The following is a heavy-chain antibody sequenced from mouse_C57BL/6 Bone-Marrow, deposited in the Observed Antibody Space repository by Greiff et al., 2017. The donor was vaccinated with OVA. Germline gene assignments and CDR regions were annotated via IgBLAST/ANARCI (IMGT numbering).Heavy chain of an antibody. V-gene: IGHV10-1*01. J-gene: IGHJ4*01. CDR2: IRSKSNNYAT. Sequence: EVKLVESGGGLVQPKGSLKLSCAASGFSFNTYAMNWVRQAPGKGLEWVARIRSKSNNYATYYADSVKDRFTISRDDSESMLYLQMNNLKTEDTAMYYCVRALIYYYGSSGAMDYWGQGTSVTVSS. CDR1: GFSFNTYA. CDR3: VRALIYYYGSSGAMDY. D-gene: IGHD1-1*01.